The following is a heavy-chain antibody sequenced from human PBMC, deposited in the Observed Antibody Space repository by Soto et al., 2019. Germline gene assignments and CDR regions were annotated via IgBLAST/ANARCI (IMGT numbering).Heavy chain of an antibody. CDR1: GGSISSGGYY. CDR2: IYYSGST. D-gene: IGHD1-26*01. CDR3: ASQHSGSYYSWFDP. Sequence: SETLSLTCTVSGGSISSGGYYWSWIRQHPGKGLEWIGYIYYSGSTYYNPSLKSRVTISVDTSKNQLSLKLSSVTAADTAVYYCASQHSGSYYSWFDPWGQGTLVTVSS. J-gene: IGHJ5*02. V-gene: IGHV4-31*03.